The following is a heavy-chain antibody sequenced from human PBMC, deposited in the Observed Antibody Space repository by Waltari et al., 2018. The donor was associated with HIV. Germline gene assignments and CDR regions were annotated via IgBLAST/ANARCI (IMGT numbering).Heavy chain of an antibody. CDR3: AKDITPRIRVFDY. Sequence: EVQLVESGGGLVQPGRSLRLSCAASGFTFDDYAMHWVRQAPGKGREWVSGISWNSGSIGYADSVKGRFTISRDNAKNSLYLQMNSLRAEDTALYYCAKDITPRIRVFDYWGQGTLVTVSS. J-gene: IGHJ4*02. CDR2: ISWNSGSI. V-gene: IGHV3-9*01. CDR1: GFTFDDYA. D-gene: IGHD3-10*01.